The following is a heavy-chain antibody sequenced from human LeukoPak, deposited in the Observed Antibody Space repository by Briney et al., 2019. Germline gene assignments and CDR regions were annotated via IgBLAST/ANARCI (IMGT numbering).Heavy chain of an antibody. V-gene: IGHV4-30-2*01. D-gene: IGHD4-23*01. CDR3: ARGRGGTTSFDY. CDR2: ISHSGTA. J-gene: IGHJ4*02. CDR1: GGSISSGGYS. Sequence: PPETLSLTCAVSGGSISSGGYSWSWIRQPPGTGLEWIGFISHSGTASYNPSLKSRLTISVDMSKNQFPLKLTSVTAADTAVYYCARGRGGTTSFDYWGQGTLVTVSS.